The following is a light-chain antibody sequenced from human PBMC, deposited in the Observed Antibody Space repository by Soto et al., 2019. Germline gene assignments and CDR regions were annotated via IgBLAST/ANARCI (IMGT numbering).Light chain of an antibody. J-gene: IGKJ1*01. V-gene: IGKV1-5*03. Sequence: DIQMTQSPSTLSASVGDRVTITCRASQSISSWLAWYQQKPGKAPKLLIYKASSLESVVPSRFSGSGSGTEFTLTISSLQPDDFATYYRQQYNSYPGTFGQGTKVDIK. CDR3: QQYNSYPGT. CDR2: KAS. CDR1: QSISSW.